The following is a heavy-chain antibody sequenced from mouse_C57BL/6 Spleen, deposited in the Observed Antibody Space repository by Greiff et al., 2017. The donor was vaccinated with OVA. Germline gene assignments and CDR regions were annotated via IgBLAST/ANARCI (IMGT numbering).Heavy chain of an antibody. D-gene: IGHD1-1*01. CDR3: ARSGYGSSPYAMDY. CDR1: GYAFSSYW. V-gene: IGHV1-80*01. J-gene: IGHJ4*01. Sequence: VQLQQSGAELVKPGASVKISCKASGYAFSSYWMNWVKQRPGKGLEWIGQIYPGDGDTNYNGKFKGKATLTADKSSSTAYMQLSSLTSEDSAVYFCARSGYGSSPYAMDYWGQGTSVTVSS. CDR2: IYPGDGDT.